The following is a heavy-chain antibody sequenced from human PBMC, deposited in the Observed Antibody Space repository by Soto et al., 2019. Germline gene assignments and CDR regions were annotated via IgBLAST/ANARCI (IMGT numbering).Heavy chain of an antibody. J-gene: IGHJ5*02. CDR1: GGSINSGGYY. Sequence: QVQLKESGPGLVKPSQTLSLTCTVSGGSINSGGYYWSWIRQHPGKGLEWIGYIYYSGSTFYNPSPXSXVXDXLDTSKTQFSLRRASVTAADTAVSYCARDRVIRGSGSPWLDPWGQGTLVTVSS. V-gene: IGHV4-31*03. D-gene: IGHD3-10*01. CDR2: IYYSGST. CDR3: ARDRVIRGSGSPWLDP.